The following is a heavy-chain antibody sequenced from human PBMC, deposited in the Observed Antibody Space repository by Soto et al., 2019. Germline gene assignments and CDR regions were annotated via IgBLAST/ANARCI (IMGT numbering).Heavy chain of an antibody. CDR1: GGSISSSSYY. CDR3: ARRLGVYYYYGMDV. J-gene: IGHJ6*02. CDR2: IYYSGST. Sequence: SETLSLTCTVSGGSISSSSYYWGWIRQPPGKGLEWIGSIYYSGSTYYNPSLKSRVTISVDTSKNQFSLKLSSVTAADTAVYYCARRLGVYYYYGMDVWGQGTTVTVSS. V-gene: IGHV4-39*01. D-gene: IGHD6-19*01.